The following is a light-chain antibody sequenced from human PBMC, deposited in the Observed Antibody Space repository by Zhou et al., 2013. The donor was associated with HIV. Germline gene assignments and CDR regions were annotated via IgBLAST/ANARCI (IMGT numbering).Light chain of an antibody. CDR3: QQYNDKAIT. Sequence: DIQMTQSPSSVSASVGDRVTITCRASQGINSWLAWYQQKPGKAPNLLIYTASSLQSGVPSRFGGSGSGTEFTLTISSLQPDDYGTYYCQQYNDKAITFGQGTRLET. CDR2: TAS. J-gene: IGKJ5*01. V-gene: IGKV1-12*01. CDR1: QGINSW.